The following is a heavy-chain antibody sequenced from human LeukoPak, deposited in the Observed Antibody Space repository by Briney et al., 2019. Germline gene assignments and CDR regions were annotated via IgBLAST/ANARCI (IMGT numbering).Heavy chain of an antibody. D-gene: IGHD2-8*02. CDR2: IITLSGTA. CDR1: GGNYNHFA. Sequence: SVGVSGKPSGGNYNHFAVTWVRRSPGQELGGGGRIITLSGTAKFAQEFQGRVSITPDKSTRTAYMELSSLRSEDTAVYYCARDSGHAVLVPRGFDIWGQGTMVTVSS. J-gene: IGHJ3*02. V-gene: IGHV1-69*06. CDR3: ARDSGHAVLVPRGFDI.